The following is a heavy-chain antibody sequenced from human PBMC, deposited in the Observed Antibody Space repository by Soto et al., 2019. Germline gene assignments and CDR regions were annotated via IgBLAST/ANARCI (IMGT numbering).Heavy chain of an antibody. CDR1: GYTFSSYG. D-gene: IGHD3-3*01. Sequence: GASVKVSCKASGYTFSSYGITWVRQAPGQGLEWMGWISAYNGNTNYAQNLQDRVTMTTDTSTSTAYMEVRRLRSDDTAVYYCARTVTIFGKVTRCDHCVQGTMVTVSS. J-gene: IGHJ4*02. CDR2: ISAYNGNT. CDR3: ARTVTIFGKVTRCDH. V-gene: IGHV1-18*01.